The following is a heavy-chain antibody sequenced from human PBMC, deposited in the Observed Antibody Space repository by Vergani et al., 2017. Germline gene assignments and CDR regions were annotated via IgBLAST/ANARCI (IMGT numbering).Heavy chain of an antibody. CDR2: ISGSGGST. Sequence: EVQLLESGGGLVQPGGSLRLSCAASGFTFSSYAMSWVRQAPGKGLEWVSAISGSGGSTYYADSVKGRFTISRDNSKNTLYLQMNSLRAEDTVVYYCAKDGFEGFGAFDIWGQGTMVTVSS. V-gene: IGHV3-23*01. CDR3: AKDGFEGFGAFDI. J-gene: IGHJ3*02. D-gene: IGHD3-9*01. CDR1: GFTFSSYA.